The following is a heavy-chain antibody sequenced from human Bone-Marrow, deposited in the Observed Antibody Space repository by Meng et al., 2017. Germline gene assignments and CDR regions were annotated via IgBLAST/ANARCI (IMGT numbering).Heavy chain of an antibody. CDR1: GGSFSGYY. J-gene: IGHJ4*02. Sequence: SETLSLTCAVYGGSFSGYYWSWIRQPPGKGLEWIGEINHSGSTNYNPSLKSRVTISVDTSKNQFSLKLSSLTAADTAVYCCARSRHLRHIVLGVAATMFDYWGQGTLVTVSS. D-gene: IGHD2-15*01. CDR2: INHSGST. V-gene: IGHV4-34*01. CDR3: ARSRHLRHIVLGVAATMFDY.